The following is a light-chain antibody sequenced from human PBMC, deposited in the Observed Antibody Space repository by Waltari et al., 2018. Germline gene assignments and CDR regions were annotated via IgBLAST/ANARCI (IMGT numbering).Light chain of an antibody. Sequence: IVLTQSPATLSLSPGELATPACMASHSVTHYLACYQLQPDQAPRLLIYDASNRATGIPARFSGSGSGTDFTLTISNLEPEDSAVYYCQQRSKWPLTFGGGTKVEIK. CDR1: HSVTHY. CDR3: QQRSKWPLT. V-gene: IGKV3-11*01. J-gene: IGKJ4*01. CDR2: DAS.